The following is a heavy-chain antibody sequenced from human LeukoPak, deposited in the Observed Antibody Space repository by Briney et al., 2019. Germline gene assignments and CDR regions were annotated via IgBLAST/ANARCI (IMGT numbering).Heavy chain of an antibody. CDR2: ISAYNGNT. D-gene: IGHD3-9*01. J-gene: IGHJ5*02. V-gene: IGHV1-18*04. CDR1: GYTFTRHY. CDR3: ARVTLDYDILTGYFDP. Sequence: EASVKVSCKASGYTFTRHYMHWVRQAPGQGLEWMGWISAYNGNTNYAQKLQGRVTMTTDTSTSTAYMELRSLRSDDTAVYYCARVTLDYDILTGYFDPWGQGTLVTVSS.